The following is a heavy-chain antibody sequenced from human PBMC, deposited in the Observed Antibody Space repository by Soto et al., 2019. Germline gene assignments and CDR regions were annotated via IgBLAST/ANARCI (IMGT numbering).Heavy chain of an antibody. V-gene: IGHV1-69*02. CDR2: IIPILGIA. CDR3: ASPPNGSGSRNWFDP. CDR1: GGTFSSYT. D-gene: IGHD3-10*01. Sequence: ASVKVSCKASGGTFSSYTISWVRQAPGQGLEWMGRIIPILGIANYAQKFQGRVTITADKSTSTAYMELSSLRSEDTAVYYCASPPNGSGSRNWFDPWGQGTLVTVSS. J-gene: IGHJ5*02.